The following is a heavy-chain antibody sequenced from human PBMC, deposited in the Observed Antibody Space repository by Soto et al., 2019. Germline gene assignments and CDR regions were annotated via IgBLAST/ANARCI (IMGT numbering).Heavy chain of an antibody. CDR3: ARIQRVSGWYQTPQLVDY. V-gene: IGHV2-26*01. CDR1: GFSLSNARMG. J-gene: IGHJ4*02. D-gene: IGHD6-19*01. CDR2: IFSNDEK. Sequence: SGPTLVNPTETLTLTCTVSGFSLSNARMGVSWIRQPPGKALEWLAHIFSNDEKSYSTSLKSRLTISKDTSKSQVVLTMTNMDPVDTATYYCARIQRVSGWYQTPQLVDYWGQGTLVTVSS.